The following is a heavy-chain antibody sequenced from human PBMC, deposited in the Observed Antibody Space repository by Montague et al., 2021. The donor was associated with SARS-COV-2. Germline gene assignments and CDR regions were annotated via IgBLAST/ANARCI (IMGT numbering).Heavy chain of an antibody. CDR3: ARLSYYGSGSYPFDY. CDR2: IYPDDSDT. Sequence: QSGAEVKKPGESLKISCKGSGYSFTSYWVGWVCQMPGKGLEWMGIIYPDDSDTRYSPSFQGQVTISADKSISTAYLQWSSLKASDTAMYYCARLSYYGSGSYPFDYWGQGTLVTVSS. CDR1: GYSFTSYW. J-gene: IGHJ4*02. D-gene: IGHD3-10*01. V-gene: IGHV5-51*01.